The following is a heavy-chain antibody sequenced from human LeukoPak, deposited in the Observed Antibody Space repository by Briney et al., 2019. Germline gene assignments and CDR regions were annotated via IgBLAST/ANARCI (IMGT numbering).Heavy chain of an antibody. J-gene: IGHJ2*01. V-gene: IGHV4-34*01. CDR3: ARERLGGEHGPYWYFNL. Sequence: SETLSLTCAVYGGSFSGYYWSWIRQPPGKGLEWIGEINHIGSTNYNPSLKSRVTISVDTSKNQFSLKLSSVTAADTAVYYCARERLGGEHGPYWYFNLWGRGTLVTVSS. CDR2: INHIGST. CDR1: GGSFSGYY. D-gene: IGHD3-16*01.